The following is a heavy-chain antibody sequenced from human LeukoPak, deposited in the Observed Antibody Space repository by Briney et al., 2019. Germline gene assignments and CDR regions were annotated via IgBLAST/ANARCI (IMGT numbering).Heavy chain of an antibody. CDR2: IYSSGST. D-gene: IGHD2/OR15-2a*01. CDR3: AREKNIPDAFDI. CDR1: GGSIRIDY. J-gene: IGHJ3*02. Sequence: PSETLSLTCTVSGGSIRIDYWTWIRQPAGQGLEWIGRIYSSGSTSYNPSLKSRVTMSVDTSKKQFSLKLSSVTAADTAVYYCAREKNIPDAFDIWGQGTMVTVSS. V-gene: IGHV4-4*07.